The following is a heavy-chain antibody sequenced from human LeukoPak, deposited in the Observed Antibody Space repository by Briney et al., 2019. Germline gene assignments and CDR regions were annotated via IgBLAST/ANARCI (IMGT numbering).Heavy chain of an antibody. CDR3: ARSRSYYPADY. CDR2: ISSSNTYT. CDR1: GFTFSDYY. Sequence: PGGSLRLSCEASGFTFSDYYMSWIRQAPGKGLEWVSYISSSNTYTNYAGSVKGRFTISRDDAKNSLYLQMNSLRAEDTAVYYCARSRSYYPADYWGQGTPVTVSS. D-gene: IGHD1-26*01. V-gene: IGHV3-11*03. J-gene: IGHJ4*02.